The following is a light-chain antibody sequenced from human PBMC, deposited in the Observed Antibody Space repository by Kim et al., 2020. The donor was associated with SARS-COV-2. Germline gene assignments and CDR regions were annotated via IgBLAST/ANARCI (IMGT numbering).Light chain of an antibody. Sequence: QARLTQPPSVSKGLRETATLTCTGNSNNVGDEGAGWLQQHQGHPPKLLFYRNNNRPSGISERLSASRSGNTASLTITGLQPEDEADYYCSAWDRSLGAWVFGGGTQLTVL. V-gene: IGLV10-54*01. CDR3: SAWDRSLGAWV. CDR2: RNN. J-gene: IGLJ2*01. CDR1: SNNVGDEG.